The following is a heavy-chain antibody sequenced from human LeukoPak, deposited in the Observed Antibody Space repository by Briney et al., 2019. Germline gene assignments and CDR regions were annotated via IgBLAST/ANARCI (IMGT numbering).Heavy chain of an antibody. CDR2: ISGSGDST. D-gene: IGHD2-21*01. CDR3: ARDLGYSSLDA. Sequence: PGGSLRLSCAASGFTVSSNYMSWVRQAPGKGLEWVSGISGSGDSTYYAESVRGRFTMSRDNSQTTLYVEMNSLTAEDTAVYYCARDLGYSSLDAWGQGTLVTVSS. V-gene: IGHV3-23*01. J-gene: IGHJ5*02. CDR1: GFTVSSNY.